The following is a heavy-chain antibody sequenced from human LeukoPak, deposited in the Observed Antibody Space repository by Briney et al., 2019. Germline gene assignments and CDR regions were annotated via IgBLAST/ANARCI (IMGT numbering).Heavy chain of an antibody. V-gene: IGHV4-59*01. Sequence: SETLSLTCTVSGGSISSYYWSWIRQPPGKGLEWIGYIYYSGSTNYNPSLKSRVTISVDTSKNQFSLKLSSVTAADTAVYYCAREIAVAGKFDYWGQGTLVTVSS. CDR2: IYYSGST. CDR1: GGSISSYY. CDR3: AREIAVAGKFDY. J-gene: IGHJ4*02. D-gene: IGHD6-19*01.